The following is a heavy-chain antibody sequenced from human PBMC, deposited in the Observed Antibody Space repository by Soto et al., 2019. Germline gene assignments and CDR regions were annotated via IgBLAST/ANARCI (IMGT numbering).Heavy chain of an antibody. V-gene: IGHV4-31*03. Sequence: QVQLQESGPGLVKPSQTLSLTCTVSGGSISSGGYYWSWIRQHPGKGLGWIGYIYYSGSTYYNPSLKSRVSISVDTSKNQFSLKVSSVTAADTAVYYCARVKSVTYFDYWGQGTLVTVSS. D-gene: IGHD4-17*01. CDR3: ARVKSVTYFDY. J-gene: IGHJ4*02. CDR1: GGSISSGGYY. CDR2: IYYSGST.